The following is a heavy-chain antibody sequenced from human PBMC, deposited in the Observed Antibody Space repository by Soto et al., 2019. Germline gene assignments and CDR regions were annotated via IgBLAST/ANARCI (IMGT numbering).Heavy chain of an antibody. Sequence: SETLSLTCTVSGGYISSYYWNWIRQPPGKGLEWIGYIYYSGSTNYNPSLKSRVTISVDTSKNQFSLKLSSVTAADTAVYYCARVLRFLEWSYYYYMDVWGKGTTVTVSS. CDR1: GGYISSYY. D-gene: IGHD3-3*01. V-gene: IGHV4-59*01. CDR3: ARVLRFLEWSYYYYMDV. J-gene: IGHJ6*03. CDR2: IYYSGST.